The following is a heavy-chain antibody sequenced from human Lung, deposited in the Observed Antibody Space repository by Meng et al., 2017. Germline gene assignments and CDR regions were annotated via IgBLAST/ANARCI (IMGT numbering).Heavy chain of an antibody. V-gene: IGHV4-30-4*01. CDR3: ARGQKGYFDL. Sequence: QVWVQGPGPGLVKPSQTLSLTCTVSGGSISSSNYYWSWIRQPPGKGLEWSGHIYNSGSTYYNPSLKSRITISVDTSKNQFSLKLSSVTAADTAVYYCARGQKGYFDLWGRGTLVTVSS. J-gene: IGHJ2*01. CDR1: GGSISSSNYY. CDR2: IYNSGST.